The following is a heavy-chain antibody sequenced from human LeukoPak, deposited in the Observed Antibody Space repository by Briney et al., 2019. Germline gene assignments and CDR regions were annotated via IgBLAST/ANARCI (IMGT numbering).Heavy chain of an antibody. CDR2: IYPGDSDT. CDR1: GYSFTSYW. D-gene: IGHD5-18*01. Sequence: LGESLKISCKGSGYSFTSYWIGWVRQMPGKGLEWMGIIYPGDSDTRYGPSFQGQVTISADKSISTAYLQWSSLKASDTAMYYCARQGYSYGYFIDYWGQGTLVTVSS. CDR3: ARQGYSYGYFIDY. J-gene: IGHJ4*02. V-gene: IGHV5-51*01.